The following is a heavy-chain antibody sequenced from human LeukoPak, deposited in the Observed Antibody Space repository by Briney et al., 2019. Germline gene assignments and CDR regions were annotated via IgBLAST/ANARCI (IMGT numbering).Heavy chain of an antibody. CDR3: ARVTFKANWARKSPWGTLDI. V-gene: IGHV1-2*02. CDR1: VYTFTAYY. CDR2: INPNSGGT. Sequence: ASVKVSCKPSVYTFTAYYMHWGRQAPSHRLGCLGWINPNSGGTNYEQKVQGRVTMTRDTSISTAYMELTRLRSDDTAVYYCARVTFKANWARKSPWGTLDIWGQGTLVSVSS. D-gene: IGHD7-27*01. J-gene: IGHJ3*02.